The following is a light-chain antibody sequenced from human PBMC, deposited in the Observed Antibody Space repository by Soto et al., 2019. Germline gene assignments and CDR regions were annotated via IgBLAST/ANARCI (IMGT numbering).Light chain of an antibody. CDR3: QQHSNYPIT. V-gene: IGKV1-5*03. CDR1: RNIGSW. J-gene: IGKJ4*01. CDR2: RAS. Sequence: DIQMTQSPSTLSASVGDRVTITCRASRNIGSWLVWYQQKAGKAPNLLIYRASILETGVPSRFTGSASGTEFTLTISSLQPDDFATYYCQQHSNYPITFGGGTKV.